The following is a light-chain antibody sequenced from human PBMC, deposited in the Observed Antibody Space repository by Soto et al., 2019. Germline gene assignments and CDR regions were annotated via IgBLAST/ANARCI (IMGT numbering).Light chain of an antibody. CDR3: SSYTSSSTPLCV. CDR2: EVS. V-gene: IGLV2-14*01. CDR1: SSDVGGYNY. J-gene: IGLJ1*01. Sequence: QSALTQPASVSGSPGQSITISCTGTSSDVGGYNYVSWYQQHPGKAPKLMIYEVSNRPSGVSNRFSGSKSGNTASPTISGLQAEDEADYYCSSYTSSSTPLCVFGTGTKLTVL.